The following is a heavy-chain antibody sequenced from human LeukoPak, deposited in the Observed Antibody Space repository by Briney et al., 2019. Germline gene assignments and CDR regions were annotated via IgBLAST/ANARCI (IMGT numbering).Heavy chain of an antibody. CDR1: GFTFGSYS. CDR2: IDSTSSYI. J-gene: IGHJ6*03. D-gene: IGHD6-13*01. CDR3: ARERVEQQLVLRYSYYYMDV. Sequence: GGSLRLSCAASGFTFGSYSMHWVRQAPGKGLEWVSSIDSTSSYIYYADSVKGRFTISRDNAKNSLYLQMNSLRAEDAAVYYCARERVEQQLVLRYSYYYMDVWGKGTTVTVSS. V-gene: IGHV3-21*01.